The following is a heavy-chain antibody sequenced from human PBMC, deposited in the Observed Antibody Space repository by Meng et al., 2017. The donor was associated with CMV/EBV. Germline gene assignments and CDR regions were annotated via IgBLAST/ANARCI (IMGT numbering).Heavy chain of an antibody. J-gene: IGHJ4*02. CDR1: GFTFSSYW. CDR3: ARGAHSGSYYFLDFSLPDY. V-gene: IGHV3-74*01. CDR2: INSDGSST. Sequence: GSLRLSCAASGFTFSSYWMHWVRQAPGKGLVWVSRINSDGSSTSYADSVKGRFTISRDNAKNTLYLQMNSLRAEDTAVYYCARGAHSGSYYFLDFSLPDYWGQGTLVTVSS. D-gene: IGHD1-26*01.